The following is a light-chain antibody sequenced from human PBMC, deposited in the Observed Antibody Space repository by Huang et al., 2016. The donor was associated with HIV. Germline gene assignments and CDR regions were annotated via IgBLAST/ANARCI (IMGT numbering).Light chain of an antibody. Sequence: IQLTQSPSSLSASVGDRVTITCRASQGISSYLAWYQQKPGKAPKLLIYAASTLQSGVPSRFSGSGSGTDFTLTSSSLQPEDFATYYCQQLNSYPRSFGGGTTVEIK. CDR2: AAS. J-gene: IGKJ4*01. CDR1: QGISSY. V-gene: IGKV1-9*01. CDR3: QQLNSYPRS.